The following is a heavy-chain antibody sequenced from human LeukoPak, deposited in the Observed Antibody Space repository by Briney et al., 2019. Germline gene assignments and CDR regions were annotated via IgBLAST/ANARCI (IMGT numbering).Heavy chain of an antibody. CDR2: INDSGST. CDR3: ARHLAARSGAARYLDS. J-gene: IGHJ4*02. CDR1: GGSITNTNY. D-gene: IGHD4/OR15-4a*01. V-gene: IGHV4-4*02. Sequence: TSGTLSLTCGVSGGSITNTNYWTWVRQPPGKGLEWIGFINDSGSTDYNPSLKSRVTISADTSSNQFSLKLNSVTAADTAIYYCARHLAARSGAARYLDSWGQGTLVTVSS.